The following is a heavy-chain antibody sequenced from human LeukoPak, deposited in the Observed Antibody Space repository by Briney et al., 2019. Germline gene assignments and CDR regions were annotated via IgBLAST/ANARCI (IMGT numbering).Heavy chain of an antibody. D-gene: IGHD1-14*01. CDR3: ARGYGPNWFDP. J-gene: IGHJ5*02. CDR2: IYYSGST. CDR1: GFTFSSYS. Sequence: PGGSLRLSCAASGFTFSSYSMNWVRQAPGKGLEWIGYIYYSGSTNYNPSLKSRVTISVDTSKNQFSLKLSSVTAADTAVYYCARGYGPNWFDPWGQGTLVTVSS. V-gene: IGHV4-59*01.